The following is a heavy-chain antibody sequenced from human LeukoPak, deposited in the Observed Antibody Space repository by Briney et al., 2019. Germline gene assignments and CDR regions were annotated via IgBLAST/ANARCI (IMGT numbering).Heavy chain of an antibody. CDR3: TTDEDWNYARKDV. D-gene: IGHD1-7*01. J-gene: IGHJ6*02. Sequence: GGSLRLSCAASVFTFSSYSMNWVRQVPGKGLEWVGQIVSKIDGGTTDYAAPVKGRFTIARDDSESMLYLQMNSLKIEDTAVYYCTTDEDWNYARKDVWGQGATVIVSS. CDR2: IVSKIDGGTT. V-gene: IGHV3-15*04. CDR1: VFTFSSYS.